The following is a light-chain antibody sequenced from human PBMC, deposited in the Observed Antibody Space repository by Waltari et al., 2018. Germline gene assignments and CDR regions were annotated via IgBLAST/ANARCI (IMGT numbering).Light chain of an antibody. CDR1: QSISTN. V-gene: IGKV3-15*01. J-gene: IGKJ2*01. CDR3: QHYDKWLRYS. Sequence: IVMTQSPATLSVSPGERATLSCRASQSISTNLAWFQKKPGQAPRLLIYGASTRATGVPARFSGSGSGTYFTLVISSLRSEDFAVYYCQHYDKWLRYSFGQGTKVEIK. CDR2: GAS.